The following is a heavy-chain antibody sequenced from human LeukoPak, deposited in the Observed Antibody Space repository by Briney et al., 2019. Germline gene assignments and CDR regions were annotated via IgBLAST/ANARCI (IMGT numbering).Heavy chain of an antibody. CDR3: AREDFGHDY. V-gene: IGHV3-21*01. D-gene: IGHD3-3*01. CDR1: GFTFSNYN. Sequence: GGSLRFSCAASGFTFSNYNMNWVRQAPEKGLEWVSSISSSSSYIYYADSVKGRFTISRDNAKNSLSLQMNSLRAEDTAVYYCAREDFGHDYWGQGTLVTVSS. J-gene: IGHJ4*02. CDR2: ISSSSSYI.